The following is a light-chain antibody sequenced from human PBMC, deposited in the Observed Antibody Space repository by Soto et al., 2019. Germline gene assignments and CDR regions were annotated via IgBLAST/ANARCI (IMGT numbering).Light chain of an antibody. CDR1: QSISSW. J-gene: IGKJ3*01. CDR2: KAS. CDR3: QQYLSYPFT. Sequence: DLQMTQSPSTLSASVGDRVTITCRASQSISSWLAWYQQKPGKAPKLLIYKASSLESGVPSRFSGSGSGTEFTLTISRLQPDEFTTYYCQQYLSYPFTFGPGKKVDIK. V-gene: IGKV1-5*03.